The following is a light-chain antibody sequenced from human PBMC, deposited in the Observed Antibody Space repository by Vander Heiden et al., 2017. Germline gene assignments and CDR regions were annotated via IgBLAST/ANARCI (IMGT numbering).Light chain of an antibody. CDR2: GNS. Sequence: QSVLTHPPSVSGAPGQRVTISCTGSNSNIGAGFDVHWYQQLPGTAPKLLIYGNSNRPSGVPDRFSGSRSGTSASLAITGLQAEDEADYYCQSYDSSLSGVVFGGGTKLTVL. CDR1: NSNIGAGFD. V-gene: IGLV1-40*01. CDR3: QSYDSSLSGVV. J-gene: IGLJ2*01.